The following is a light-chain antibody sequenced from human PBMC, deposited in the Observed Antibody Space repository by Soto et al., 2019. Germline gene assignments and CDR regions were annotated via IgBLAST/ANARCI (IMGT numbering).Light chain of an antibody. Sequence: QGERATLSCRASQSVSSNLAWYQQKPGQAPRLLIYGASTRATGIPARFSGSGSGTEVTLTISSLQSEDFAAYYFQPRYHRPRSFGLGTKV. CDR1: QSVSSN. J-gene: IGKJ1*01. V-gene: IGKV3-15*01. CDR3: QPRYHRPRS. CDR2: GAS.